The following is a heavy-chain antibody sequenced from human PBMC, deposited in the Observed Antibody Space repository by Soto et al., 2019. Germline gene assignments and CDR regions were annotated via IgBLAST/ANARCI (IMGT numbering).Heavy chain of an antibody. Sequence: EVQLVESGGGLVQPGGSLRLSCAASGFTFSSYWMHWVRQAPGKGLVWVSRINSDGSSTSYADSVNGRFTISRDNAKNTLYLQMNSLRAEDTAVYYCARGGAAYYYYYGMDVWGQGTTVTVSS. J-gene: IGHJ6*02. CDR1: GFTFSSYW. CDR2: INSDGSST. CDR3: ARGGAAYYYYYGMDV. V-gene: IGHV3-74*01. D-gene: IGHD3-10*01.